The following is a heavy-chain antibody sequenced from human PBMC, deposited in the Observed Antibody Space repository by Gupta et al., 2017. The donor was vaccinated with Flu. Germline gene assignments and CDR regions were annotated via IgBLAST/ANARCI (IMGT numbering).Heavy chain of an antibody. CDR1: GASISDRDYY. CDR3: ARAILWADP. Sequence: QVQLQESGPGLVKPSQTLSLTCTVSGASISDRDYYWTWIRQFPGGGLEWIGNIYYRGTTYYNPALKSRLTMTVDTSNNQFSLRLRSVTAADTAVYYCARAILWADPWGSGTLVTVSS. J-gene: IGHJ5*02. CDR2: IYYRGTT. V-gene: IGHV4-31*03. D-gene: IGHD7-27*01.